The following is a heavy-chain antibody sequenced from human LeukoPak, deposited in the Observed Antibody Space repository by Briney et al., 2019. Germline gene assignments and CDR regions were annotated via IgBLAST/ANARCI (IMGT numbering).Heavy chain of an antibody. CDR2: IYYSGST. D-gene: IGHD2-15*01. CDR1: GGSLSSGDYY. CDR3: ARDLGYCSGGRGDSGPNGFDP. J-gene: IGHJ5*02. Sequence: SQTLSLTCTVSGGSLSSGDYYWRWLRQPPGKGLEWIGYIYYSGSTYYNPSLKSRVTISVDTSKNQFSLKLSSVTAADTVVYYCARDLGYCSGGRGDSGPNGFDPWGQGTLVTVSS. V-gene: IGHV4-30-4*01.